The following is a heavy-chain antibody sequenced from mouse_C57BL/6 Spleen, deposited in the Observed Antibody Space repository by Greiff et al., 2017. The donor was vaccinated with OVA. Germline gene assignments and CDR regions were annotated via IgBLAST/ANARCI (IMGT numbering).Heavy chain of an antibody. CDR3: TYDYDFPFAY. CDR2: IDPETGGT. CDR1: GYTFTDYE. D-gene: IGHD2-4*01. V-gene: IGHV1-15*01. Sequence: VQVVESGAELVRPGASVTLSCKASGYTFTDYEMHWVKQTPVHGLEWIGAIDPETGGTAYNQKFKGKAILTADKSSSTAYMELRSLTSEDSAVYYCTYDYDFPFAYWGQGTLVTVSA. J-gene: IGHJ3*01.